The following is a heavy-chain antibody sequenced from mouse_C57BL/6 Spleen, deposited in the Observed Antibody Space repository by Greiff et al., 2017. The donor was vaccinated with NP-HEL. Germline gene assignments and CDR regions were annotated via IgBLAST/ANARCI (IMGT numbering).Heavy chain of an antibody. D-gene: IGHD1-1*01. CDR1: GFTFSSYG. CDR3: ASPFTTVVAAHWYFDV. V-gene: IGHV5-6*01. CDR2: ISSGGSYT. Sequence: EVMLVESGGDLVKPGGSLKLSCAASGFTFSSYGMSWVRQTPDKRLEWVATISSGGSYTYYPDRVKGRFTISRDNAKNTLYLQMSSLKSEDTAMYYCASPFTTVVAAHWYFDVWGTGTTVTVSS. J-gene: IGHJ1*03.